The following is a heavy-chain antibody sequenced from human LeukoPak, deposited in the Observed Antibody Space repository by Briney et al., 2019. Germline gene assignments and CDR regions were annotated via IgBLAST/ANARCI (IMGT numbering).Heavy chain of an antibody. V-gene: IGHV1-18*01. CDR2: ISAYNGNT. Sequence: ASVKVSCKASGYTFTSYGISWVRQAPGQGLEWMGWISAYNGNTNYAQKLQGRVTMTTDTSTSTAYMELRSLRSDDTAVYYCARADYGSGSQSYYYYYVDVWGKGTTVTVSS. CDR1: GYTFTSYG. J-gene: IGHJ6*03. D-gene: IGHD3-10*01. CDR3: ARADYGSGSQSYYYYYVDV.